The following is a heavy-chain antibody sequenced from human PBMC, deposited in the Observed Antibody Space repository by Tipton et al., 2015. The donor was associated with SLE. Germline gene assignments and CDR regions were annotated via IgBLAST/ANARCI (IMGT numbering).Heavy chain of an antibody. V-gene: IGHV4-39*07. CDR3: ARCGGRFKYFDL. D-gene: IGHD2-21*01. CDR1: GGSISSSSYY. Sequence: LRLSCTVSGGSISSSSYYWGWIRQPPGKGLEWIGSIYYSGSTYYNPSLKSRVTISVDTSKNQFSLKLSSVTAADTAAYYCARCGGRFKYFDLWGRGTLVTVSS. J-gene: IGHJ2*01. CDR2: IYYSGST.